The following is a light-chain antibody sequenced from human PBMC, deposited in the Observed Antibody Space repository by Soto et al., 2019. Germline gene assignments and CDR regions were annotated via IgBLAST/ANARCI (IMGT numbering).Light chain of an antibody. CDR3: QQYGRSGT. CDR1: QSVSNNY. CDR2: GAS. V-gene: IGKV3-20*01. Sequence: SGLSQSPGTLSLSTGERATLSCRASQSVSNNYLAWYQQKPGQAPRLLIYGASNRATGIPDRFSGSGSGTDFTLTISRLEPEDFAVYYCQQYGRSGTFGQGTKVDI. J-gene: IGKJ1*01.